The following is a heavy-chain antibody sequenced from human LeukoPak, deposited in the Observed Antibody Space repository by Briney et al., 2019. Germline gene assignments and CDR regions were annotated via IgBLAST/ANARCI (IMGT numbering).Heavy chain of an antibody. J-gene: IGHJ4*02. V-gene: IGHV3-74*01. Sequence: GGSLRLSCAASGFTFSSYWMHWLRQAPGKGLVWVSRINTDGSSTSYADSVKGRFTISRDNAKNTLYLQMNSLRAEDTAVYYCARLRGGLYYYDSSGYYSDYWGQGTLVTVSS. CDR2: INTDGSST. CDR3: ARLRGGLYYYDSSGYYSDY. D-gene: IGHD3-22*01. CDR1: GFTFSSYW.